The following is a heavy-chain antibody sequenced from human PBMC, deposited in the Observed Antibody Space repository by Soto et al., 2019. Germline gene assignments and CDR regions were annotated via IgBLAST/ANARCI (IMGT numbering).Heavy chain of an antibody. CDR1: GDTFSGYP. V-gene: IGHV1-69*11. J-gene: IGHJ4*02. Sequence: ASVKVSCKASGDTFSGYPINWVRQAPGEGLEWMGRIIPVIGTTNDAQRFEGRVTFTADESTNTAYMELRGLLSGDTAVYYCARDGGFGELKYWGPGTLVTSPQ. CDR2: IIPVIGTT. CDR3: ARDGGFGELKY. D-gene: IGHD3-10*01.